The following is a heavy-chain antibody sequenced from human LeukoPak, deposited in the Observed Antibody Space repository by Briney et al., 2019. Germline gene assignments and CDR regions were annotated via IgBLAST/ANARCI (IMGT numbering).Heavy chain of an antibody. CDR3: ARYCSGGSCGFDP. Sequence: SETLSLTCTVSGGSISSYYWSWIRQPPGKGLEWIGYIYYSGSTNYNPSLKGRVTISVDTSKNQFSLKLTSVTAADTAVYYCARYCSGGSCGFDPWGQGTLVTVSS. CDR1: GGSISSYY. J-gene: IGHJ5*02. V-gene: IGHV4-59*01. D-gene: IGHD2-15*01. CDR2: IYYSGST.